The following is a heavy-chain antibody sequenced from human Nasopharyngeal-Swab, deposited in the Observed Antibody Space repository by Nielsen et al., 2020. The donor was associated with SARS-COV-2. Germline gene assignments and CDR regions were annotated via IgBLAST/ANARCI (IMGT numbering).Heavy chain of an antibody. Sequence: GGSLRLSCKGSGYSFTSYWISWVRQMPGKGLEWMGRIDPSDSYTNYSPSSQGHVTISADKSISTAYLQWSSLKASDTAMYYCARQSEGYYDSSGYLHWYFDLWGRGTLVTVSS. CDR2: IDPSDSYT. CDR1: GYSFTSYW. J-gene: IGHJ2*01. V-gene: IGHV5-10-1*01. D-gene: IGHD3-22*01. CDR3: ARQSEGYYDSSGYLHWYFDL.